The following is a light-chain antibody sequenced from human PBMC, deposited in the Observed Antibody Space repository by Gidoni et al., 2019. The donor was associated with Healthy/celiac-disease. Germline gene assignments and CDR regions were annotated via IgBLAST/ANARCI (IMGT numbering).Light chain of an antibody. CDR3: QQYDNLWLT. V-gene: IGKV1-33*01. CDR1: QDISNY. CDR2: DAS. Sequence: DIQMTQSPSSLSASVGDRVTITCQASQDISNYLNWYQQKPGKAPKLLIYDASNLETGVPSRFSGSGSGTDFTFTISSLQPEDIATYYCQQYDNLWLTFGGXTKVEIK. J-gene: IGKJ4*01.